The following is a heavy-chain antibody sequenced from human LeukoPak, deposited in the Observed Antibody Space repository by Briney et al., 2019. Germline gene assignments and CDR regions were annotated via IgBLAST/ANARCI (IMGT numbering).Heavy chain of an antibody. CDR1: GYTFTSYG. J-gene: IGHJ4*02. CDR3: AREAVDTAMVTSDY. CDR2: ISAYNGNT. V-gene: IGHV1-18*04. Sequence: ASVKVSCKASGYTFTSYGISWVRQAPRQALEGMGWISAYNGNTNYAQKLQGRVTITTSTSTAYMELRSLRSDGTGVCYCAREAVDTAMVTSDYWGQGTLVTVSS. D-gene: IGHD5-18*01.